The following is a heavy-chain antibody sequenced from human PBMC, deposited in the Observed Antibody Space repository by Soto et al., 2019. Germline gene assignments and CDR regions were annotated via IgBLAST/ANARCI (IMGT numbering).Heavy chain of an antibody. V-gene: IGHV4-34*01. CDR1: GGSFSGYY. J-gene: IGHJ4*02. CDR2: INHSGST. D-gene: IGHD2-8*01. CDR3: ASHRTFWPFDY. Sequence: SETLSLTCAVYGGSFSGYYWTWIRQPPGTGLEWIGEINHSGSTNYNPSLKSRVTISVDTSKNQFSLSLRSVTAADTAVYYCASHRTFWPFDYWGQGTVVTVSS.